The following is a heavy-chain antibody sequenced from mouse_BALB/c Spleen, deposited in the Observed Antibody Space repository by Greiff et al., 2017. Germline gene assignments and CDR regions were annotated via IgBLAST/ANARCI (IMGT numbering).Heavy chain of an antibody. CDR1: GYTFTSYW. CDR2: INPSNGRT. V-gene: IGHV1S81*02. CDR3: ARRGYGSSYVGYWYFDV. D-gene: IGHD1-1*01. Sequence: QVQLQQPGAELVKPGASVKLSCKASGYTFTSYWMHWVKQRPGQGLEWIGEINPSNGRTNYNEKFKSKATLTVDKSSSTAYMQLSSLTSEDSAVYYCARRGYGSSYVGYWYFDVWGAGTSVTVSS. J-gene: IGHJ1*01.